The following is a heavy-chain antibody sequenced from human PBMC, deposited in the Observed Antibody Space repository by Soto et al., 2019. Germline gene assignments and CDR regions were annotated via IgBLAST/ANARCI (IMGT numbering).Heavy chain of an antibody. D-gene: IGHD4-17*01. CDR2: ISGYTSNT. CDR3: ARASTTLIPLEY. Sequence: QVQLVQSGAEMKKPGASVKVSCKPFGYTFVTYGITWVRQAPGQGLEWMGWISGYTSNTNYAQKFQGRVTMTTDTSTNTAYMELKSLRYDDTAVYYCARASTTLIPLEYWGQGTLVTVSS. CDR1: GYTFVTYG. J-gene: IGHJ4*02. V-gene: IGHV1-18*04.